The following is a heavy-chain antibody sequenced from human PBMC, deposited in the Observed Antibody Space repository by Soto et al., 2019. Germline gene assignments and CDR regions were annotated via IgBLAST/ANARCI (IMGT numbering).Heavy chain of an antibody. V-gene: IGHV2-5*02. D-gene: IGHD4-17*01. CDR2: IYWDDYK. CDR3: AHKGYGDYPLDY. J-gene: IGHJ4*02. CDR1: GFSLSTSGVG. Sequence: QITLKESGPTLVKPTQTLTLTCTFSGFSLSTSGVGVGWIRQPPGQALEWLAVIYWDDYKHYSPSLKSRLTITKYTSKNQVVLTMTNMDPVDTATYYCAHKGYGDYPLDYWGQGTLLTVSS.